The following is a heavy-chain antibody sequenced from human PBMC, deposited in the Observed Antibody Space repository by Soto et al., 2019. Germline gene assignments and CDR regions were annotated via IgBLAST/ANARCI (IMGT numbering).Heavy chain of an antibody. Sequence: EVQLLESGGGLVQPGGSLRLSCAASGFTFSSYAMSWVRQAPGKGLEWVSAISGSGGSTYYADSVKGRFTISRDNSKNTLYLQMNSLRAEDTAVYYCAKDGREILYPEGYFDYWGQGTLVTVSS. J-gene: IGHJ4*02. CDR1: GFTFSSYA. CDR2: ISGSGGST. CDR3: AKDGREILYPEGYFDY. D-gene: IGHD2-15*01. V-gene: IGHV3-23*01.